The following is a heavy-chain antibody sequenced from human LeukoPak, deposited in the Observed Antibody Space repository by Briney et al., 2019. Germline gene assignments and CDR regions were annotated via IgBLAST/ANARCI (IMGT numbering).Heavy chain of an antibody. CDR3: ATAPRWGAPDY. J-gene: IGHJ4*02. D-gene: IGHD4/OR15-4a*01. CDR2: ISGSGGST. V-gene: IGHV3-23*01. CDR1: GFTFSSYA. Sequence: PGGSLRLSWAASGFTFSSYAMSWVRQAPGKGREWVSAISGSGGSTYYADSVKGRFTISRDDSKSTLYLQMNSLRVEDTAVYYCATAPRWGAPDYWGQGTLVTVSS.